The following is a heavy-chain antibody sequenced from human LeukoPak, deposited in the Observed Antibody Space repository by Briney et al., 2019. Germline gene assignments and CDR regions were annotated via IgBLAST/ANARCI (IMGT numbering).Heavy chain of an antibody. CDR1: GFTLNSYL. CDR2: ISINGGSK. CDR3: ARRVVPYNNHHHYYMDV. D-gene: IGHD1-1*01. J-gene: IGHJ6*03. V-gene: IGHV3-64*02. Sequence: PGGSLRLSCAASGFTLNSYLMSWVRQAPGKGLECVSSISINGGSKYYADSVEGRFTVSRDNSKNTLFLHLGSLSPDDTAVYYFARRVVPYNNHHHYYMDVWGKGTTVVVSS.